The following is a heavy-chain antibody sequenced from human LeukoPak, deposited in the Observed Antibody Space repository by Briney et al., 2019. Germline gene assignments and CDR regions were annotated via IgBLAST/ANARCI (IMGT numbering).Heavy chain of an antibody. V-gene: IGHV3-30*03. CDR1: GFTFSIFY. CDR2: ISHDGSHK. Sequence: PGGSLRLSCVASGFTFSIFYRQCVRQAPGNGLEGGAVISHDGSHKSYADSVRGRFTISRDNSKNTLSLQMTTHRPEDTSMFYCARTTKRLADYAGNYFDHWGQGTLVTVSS. J-gene: IGHJ4*02. D-gene: IGHD4-23*01. CDR3: ARTTKRLADYAGNYFDH.